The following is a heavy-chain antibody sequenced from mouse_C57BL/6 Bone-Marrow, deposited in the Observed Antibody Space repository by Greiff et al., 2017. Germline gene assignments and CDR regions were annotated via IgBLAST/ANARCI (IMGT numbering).Heavy chain of an antibody. Sequence: VQLQQSGPVLVKPGASVKMSCKASGYTFTDYYMNWVKQSHGKSLEWIGVINPYNGGTSYNQKFKGKATLTVDKSSSTAYMELNSLTSEDSAVYYCARITTVVTDWYCDVWGTGGTVSGCS. J-gene: IGHJ1*03. V-gene: IGHV1-19*01. CDR3: ARITTVVTDWYCDV. CDR2: INPYNGGT. CDR1: GYTFTDYY. D-gene: IGHD1-1*01.